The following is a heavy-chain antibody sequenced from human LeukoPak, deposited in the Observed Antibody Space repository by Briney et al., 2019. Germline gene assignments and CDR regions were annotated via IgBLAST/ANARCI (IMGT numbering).Heavy chain of an antibody. Sequence: GGSLRLSCAASGFTFSSYAMSWVRQTPGKGLEWVSAISGSGGSTYYADSVKGRFTTSRDNSKNTLYLQMNSLRAEDTAVYYCARHQDYYDSSGYTHWGQGTLATVSS. CDR1: GFTFSSYA. V-gene: IGHV3-23*01. CDR3: ARHQDYYDSSGYTH. D-gene: IGHD3-22*01. J-gene: IGHJ4*02. CDR2: ISGSGGST.